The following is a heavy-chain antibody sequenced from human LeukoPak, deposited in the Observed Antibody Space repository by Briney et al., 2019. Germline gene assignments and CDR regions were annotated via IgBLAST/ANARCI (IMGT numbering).Heavy chain of an antibody. Sequence: GGSLRLSCAASGFAFSNAWMTWVRQAPGKGLEWVGRIKSKTDGGTTDYAAPVKGRFTISRDDSKNTLYLQMNSLKTEDTAVYYCLRDWYGSGSYWQIRESYFDYWGQGTLVTVSS. CDR1: GFAFSNAW. J-gene: IGHJ4*02. V-gene: IGHV3-15*01. CDR3: LRDWYGSGSYWQIRESYFDY. D-gene: IGHD3-10*01. CDR2: IKSKTDGGTT.